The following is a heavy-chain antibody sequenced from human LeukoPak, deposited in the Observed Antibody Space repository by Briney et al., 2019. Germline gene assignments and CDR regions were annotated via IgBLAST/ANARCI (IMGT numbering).Heavy chain of an antibody. D-gene: IGHD6-13*01. Sequence: GGSLRLSCAASEFTFSSYGMSWVRPAPGKGLEWVSAISGSGGSTYYADSVKGRFTISRDNSKNTLYLQMNSLRAEDTAVYYCAFSPSSSSWYITDYWGQGTLVTVSS. CDR1: EFTFSSYG. J-gene: IGHJ4*02. V-gene: IGHV3-23*01. CDR3: AFSPSSSSWYITDY. CDR2: ISGSGGST.